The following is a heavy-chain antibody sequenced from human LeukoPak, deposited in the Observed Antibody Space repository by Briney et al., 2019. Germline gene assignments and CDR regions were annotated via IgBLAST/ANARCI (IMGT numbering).Heavy chain of an antibody. CDR2: IFYDGSNE. J-gene: IGHJ4*02. CDR1: GFTFSSHG. Sequence: PGRSLRLSCAASGFTFSSHGMHWVRQAPGKGLEWVALIFYDGSNENYADSVKGRFTISRDNSKNTLYLQMNSLRAEDTAVYYCARDNLKYYFDYWGQGALVTVSS. CDR3: ARDNLKYYFDY. V-gene: IGHV3-33*01.